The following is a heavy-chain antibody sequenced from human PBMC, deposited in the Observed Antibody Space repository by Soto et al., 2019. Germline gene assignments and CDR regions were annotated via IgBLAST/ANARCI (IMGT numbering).Heavy chain of an antibody. Sequence: PSETMSLTCTVSGGSISSYYLSWIRQPPGKGLEWIGYIYYSGSTNYNPSLKSRVTISVDTSKNQFSLKLSSVTAADTAVYYCARSRTTVTPSGFQHWGQGTLVTVSS. D-gene: IGHD4-17*01. CDR2: IYYSGST. CDR1: GGSISSYY. V-gene: IGHV4-59*01. CDR3: ARSRTTVTPSGFQH. J-gene: IGHJ1*01.